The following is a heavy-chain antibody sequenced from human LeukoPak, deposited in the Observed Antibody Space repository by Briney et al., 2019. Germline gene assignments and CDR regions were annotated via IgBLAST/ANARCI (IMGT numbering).Heavy chain of an antibody. CDR2: ISGSGGST. J-gene: IGHJ4*02. V-gene: IGHV3-23*01. Sequence: PXGSXXXXCAASGFTFSSYGMSWVRQAPGKGLEWVSAISGSGGSTYYADSVKGRFTISRDNSKNTLYLQMNRLREEETAVYDXARFKMATKTPAGFDYWGQGTLVTVSS. CDR1: GFTFSSYG. CDR3: ARFKMATKTPAGFDY. D-gene: IGHD5-24*01.